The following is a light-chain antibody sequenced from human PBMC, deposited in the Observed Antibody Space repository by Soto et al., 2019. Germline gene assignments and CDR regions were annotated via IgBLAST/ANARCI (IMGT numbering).Light chain of an antibody. CDR1: SSNIGAGYD. Sequence: QAVVTQPPSVSGAPGQRVTISCTGSSSNIGAGYDVHWYQQLPGTAPKLLIYGNSKRPSGVPDRFSGSKSGTSASLAITGLQAEDEADYYCQSYDSSLSAYVVFGGGTKLTVL. CDR3: QSYDSSLSAYVV. J-gene: IGLJ2*01. V-gene: IGLV1-40*01. CDR2: GNS.